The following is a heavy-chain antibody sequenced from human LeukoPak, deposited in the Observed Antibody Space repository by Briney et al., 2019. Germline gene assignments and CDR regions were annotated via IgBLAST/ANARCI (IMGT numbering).Heavy chain of an antibody. CDR3: ARGRRAARQPDAFDI. CDR1: GGSISSSSYY. D-gene: IGHD6-6*01. CDR2: IYYSGST. J-gene: IGHJ3*02. V-gene: IGHV4-39*01. Sequence: PSETLSLTRTVSGGSISSSSYYWGWIRQPPGKGLEWIGSIYYSGSTYYNPSLKSRVTISVDTSKNQFSLKLSSVTAADTAVYYCARGRRAARQPDAFDIWGQGTMVTVSS.